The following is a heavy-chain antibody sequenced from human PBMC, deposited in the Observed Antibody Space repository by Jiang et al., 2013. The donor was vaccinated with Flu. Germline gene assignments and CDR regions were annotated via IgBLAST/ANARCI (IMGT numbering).Heavy chain of an antibody. CDR2: IYNSGTT. V-gene: IGHV4-59*01. D-gene: IGHD3-3*01. Sequence: GPGLVKPSETLSLTCTVSGGSTSSFSWSWIRQAPGTGLEWIGSIYNSGTTNYNPSLKSRVTISVDTSKNQFSLRLSSVTAADSAIYYCAMMWNHDFWSGYSSTIYVFDVWGQGTMVTVSS. J-gene: IGHJ3*01. CDR3: AMMWNHDFWSGYSSTIYVFDV. CDR1: GGSTSSFS.